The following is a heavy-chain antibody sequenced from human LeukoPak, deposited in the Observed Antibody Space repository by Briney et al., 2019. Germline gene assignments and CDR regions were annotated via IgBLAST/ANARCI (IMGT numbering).Heavy chain of an antibody. D-gene: IGHD2-15*01. CDR2: IGTAGDT. V-gene: IGHV3-13*01. J-gene: IGHJ6*02. Sequence: PGGSPRLSCAASGFTFSSYDMHWVRQATGKGLEWVSAIGTAGDTYYPGSVKGRFTISRENAKNSLYLQMNSLRAGDTAVYYCARARGRYCSGGSCYDYYYGMDVWGQGTTVTVSS. CDR3: ARARGRYCSGGSCYDYYYGMDV. CDR1: GFTFSSYD.